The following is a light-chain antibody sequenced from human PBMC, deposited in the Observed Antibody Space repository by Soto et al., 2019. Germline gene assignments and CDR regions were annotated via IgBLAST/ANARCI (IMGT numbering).Light chain of an antibody. CDR3: QQYNDYSVT. Sequence: DIQMTQSPSTLSASVGDRVTITCRASQSINNWLAWYQKKPGKAPKLLIYKASTLESGVPSRFSGSESGTDFTLTINGLQPDDFATYYCQQYNDYSVTFGQGTKVDIK. V-gene: IGKV1-5*03. CDR1: QSINNW. CDR2: KAS. J-gene: IGKJ1*01.